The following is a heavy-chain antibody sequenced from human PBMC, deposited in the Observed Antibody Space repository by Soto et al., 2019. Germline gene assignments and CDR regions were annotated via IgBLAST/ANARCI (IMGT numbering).Heavy chain of an antibody. CDR3: ARTHLGYSSGWYYFDY. CDR2: INSDGSST. Sequence: GGSLRLSCAASGFTFSSYWMHWVRQAPGKGLVWVSRINSDGSSTSYADSVKGRFTISRDNAKNTLYLQMNSLRAEDTAVYYCARTHLGYSSGWYYFDYWGQGTLVTVSS. J-gene: IGHJ4*02. V-gene: IGHV3-74*01. D-gene: IGHD6-19*01. CDR1: GFTFSSYW.